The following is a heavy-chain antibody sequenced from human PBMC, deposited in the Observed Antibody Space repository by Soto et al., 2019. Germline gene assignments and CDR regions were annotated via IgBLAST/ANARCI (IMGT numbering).Heavy chain of an antibody. CDR2: IIPIFGTA. V-gene: IGHV1-69*12. CDR1: GGTFSSYA. CDR3: ARGRIVLVPAAGVDYYYGMDV. D-gene: IGHD2-2*01. J-gene: IGHJ6*02. Sequence: QVQLVQSGAEVKKPGSSVKVSCKASGGTFSSYAINWVRQAPGQGLEWMGGIIPIFGTANYAQKFQGRVTITADESTSTAYMELSSLRSEDTAVYYCARGRIVLVPAAGVDYYYGMDVWGQGTTVTVSS.